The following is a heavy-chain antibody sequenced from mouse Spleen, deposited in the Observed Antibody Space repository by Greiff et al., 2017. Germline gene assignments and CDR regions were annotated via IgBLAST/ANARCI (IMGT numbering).Heavy chain of an antibody. CDR2: ISSGSSTI. D-gene: IGHD1-1*01. Sequence: EVMLVESGGGLVKPGGSLKLSCAASGFTFSDYGMHWVRQAPEKGLEWVAYISSGSSTIYYAETVKGRFTNSRDKAKNNLFRQMTSLRSEDTAMYDCAREVYGSSYMAYWGQGTLVTVSA. V-gene: IGHV5-17*01. CDR3: AREVYGSSYMAY. CDR1: GFTFSDYG. J-gene: IGHJ3*01.